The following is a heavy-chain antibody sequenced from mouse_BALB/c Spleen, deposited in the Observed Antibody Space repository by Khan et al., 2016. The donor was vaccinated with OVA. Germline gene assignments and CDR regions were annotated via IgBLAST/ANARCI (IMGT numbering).Heavy chain of an antibody. CDR3: VRLGYGNYWFVY. V-gene: IGHV14-1*02. CDR2: IDPEDGNT. CDR1: GFNIKDYY. D-gene: IGHD2-10*02. J-gene: IGHJ3*01. Sequence: EVKLLESGAELVRPGALVKLSCKASGFNIKDYYLHWVKQRPEQGLEWIGWIDPEDGNTIYDPKFQGKASITADTSSNTAYLQLSILTTEDTDVYYSVRLGYGNYWFVYWGQGTLVTVSA.